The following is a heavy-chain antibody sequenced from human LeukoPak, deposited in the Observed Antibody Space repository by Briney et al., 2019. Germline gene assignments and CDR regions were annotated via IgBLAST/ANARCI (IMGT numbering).Heavy chain of an antibody. V-gene: IGHV3-21*01. J-gene: IGHJ4*02. CDR3: ARDIRYYYGSGSYYPPDY. CDR2: ISSSSSSYI. D-gene: IGHD3-10*01. CDR1: GFTFSSYS. Sequence: PGGSLRVSCAASGFTFSSYSMNWVRQAPGKGLEWVSSISSSSSSYIYYADSVKGRFTISRDNAKNSLYLQMNSLRAEDTAVYYCARDIRYYYGSGSYYPPDYWGQGTLVTVSS.